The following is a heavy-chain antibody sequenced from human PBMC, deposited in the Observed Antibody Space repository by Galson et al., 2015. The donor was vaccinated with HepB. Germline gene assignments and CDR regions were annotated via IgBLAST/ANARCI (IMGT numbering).Heavy chain of an antibody. J-gene: IGHJ4*02. CDR2: IYPGDSDT. CDR1: GYSFTSYW. CDR3: ARLRDYYDSSGYYRQDKYYFDY. Sequence: QSGAEVKKPGESLKISCKGSGYSFTSYWIGWVRQMPGKGLEWMGIIYPGDSDTRYSPSFQGQVTISADKSISTAYLQWSSLKASDTAMYYCARLRDYYDSSGYYRQDKYYFDYWGQGTLVTVSS. V-gene: IGHV5-51*03. D-gene: IGHD3-22*01.